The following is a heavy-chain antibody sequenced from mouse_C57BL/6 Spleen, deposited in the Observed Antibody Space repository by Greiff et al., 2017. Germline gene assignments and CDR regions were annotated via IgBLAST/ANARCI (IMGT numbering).Heavy chain of an antibody. D-gene: IGHD4-1*01. V-gene: IGHV1-55*01. CDR1: GYTFTSYW. CDR3: ARSNWDVGAWFAY. CDR2: IYPGSGST. Sequence: QVQLQQSGAELVKPGASVKMSCKASGYTFTSYWITWVKQRPGQGLEWIGDIYPGSGSTNYNEKFKSKATLTVYTSSSTAYMQLSILTSEDSAVYYCARSNWDVGAWFAYWGKGTLVTVSA. J-gene: IGHJ3*01.